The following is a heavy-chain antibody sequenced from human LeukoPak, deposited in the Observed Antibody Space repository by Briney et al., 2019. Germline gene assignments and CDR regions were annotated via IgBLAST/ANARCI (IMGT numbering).Heavy chain of an antibody. V-gene: IGHV1-18*01. D-gene: IGHD6-13*01. J-gene: IGHJ6*03. Sequence: ASVKVSCKASGYTFTSYGISWVRQAPRQGLEWVGWISGYNGNTNYAQKLQGRVTMTTDTSTSTAYMELRSLRSDDTAVYYCARGVSLMGIAAAGTQNYYYYYMDVWGKGTTVTVSS. CDR2: ISGYNGNT. CDR3: ARGVSLMGIAAAGTQNYYYYYMDV. CDR1: GYTFTSYG.